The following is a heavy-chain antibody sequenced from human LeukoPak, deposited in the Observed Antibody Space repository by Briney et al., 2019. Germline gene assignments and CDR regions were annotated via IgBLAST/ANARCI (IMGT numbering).Heavy chain of an antibody. CDR3: ARKDGDY. CDR2: IYSSGSS. J-gene: IGHJ4*02. V-gene: IGHV4-4*07. CDR1: GASINAFH. Sequence: SETLSLTCTVSGASINAFHWTWFRQPAGKGLEWIGLIYSSGSSLLNPSLKSRVAMSVDLTKNQLSLKLTSVTAADTAMYYCARKDGDYWGRGTLVAVSS.